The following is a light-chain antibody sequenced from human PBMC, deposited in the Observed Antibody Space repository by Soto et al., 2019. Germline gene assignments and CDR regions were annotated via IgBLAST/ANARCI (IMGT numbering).Light chain of an antibody. CDR2: EVT. Sequence: QSALTQPASVSGSPGQSITISCTGSRSDIGGNNYVSWYQQHPGKAPKLLIYEVTNRPSGISVRFSASKSGNTAALTISGLQAEDEAYYYCISYTSSTTHVVFGGGTKVTVL. CDR1: RSDIGGNNY. J-gene: IGLJ2*01. CDR3: ISYTSSTTHVV. V-gene: IGLV2-14*01.